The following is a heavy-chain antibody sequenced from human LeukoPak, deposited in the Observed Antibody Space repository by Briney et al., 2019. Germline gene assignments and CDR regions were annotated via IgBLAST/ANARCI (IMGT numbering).Heavy chain of an antibody. Sequence: SETQSLTCAVYGGSFSGYYWSWIRQPPGKGLEWIGEINHSGSTNYNPSLKSRVTISVDTSKSQFSLKLSSVTAADTAVYYCARGGPYYYGSGSYCAPQYNWFDPWGQGTLVTVSS. CDR1: GGSFSGYY. CDR2: INHSGST. D-gene: IGHD3-10*01. J-gene: IGHJ5*02. V-gene: IGHV4-34*01. CDR3: ARGGPYYYGSGSYCAPQYNWFDP.